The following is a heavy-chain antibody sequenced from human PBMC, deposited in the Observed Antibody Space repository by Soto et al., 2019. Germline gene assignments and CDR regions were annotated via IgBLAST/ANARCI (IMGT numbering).Heavy chain of an antibody. CDR3: ARGNIVVVVAATLETFDY. J-gene: IGHJ4*02. V-gene: IGHV1-8*01. D-gene: IGHD2-15*01. CDR1: GYTFTSYD. CDR2: MNPNRGNT. Sequence: QVQLVQSGAEVKKPGASVKVSCKASGYTFTSYDINWVRQATGQGLEWMGWMNPNRGNTGYAQKFQGRVTMTRNTSLSTAYMELSSLRSEHTAVYYCARGNIVVVVAATLETFDYWGQGTLVTVSS.